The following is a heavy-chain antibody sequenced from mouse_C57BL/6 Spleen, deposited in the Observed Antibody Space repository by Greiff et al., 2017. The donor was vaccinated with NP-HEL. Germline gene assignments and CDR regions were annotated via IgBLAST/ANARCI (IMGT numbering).Heavy chain of an antibody. CDR1: GYSFTGYY. J-gene: IGHJ2*01. V-gene: IGHV1-42*01. CDR3: ARWKEWLLRGFDY. CDR2: INPSTGGT. D-gene: IGHD2-3*01. Sequence: EVKLVESGPELVKPGASVKISCKASGYSFTGYYMNWVKQSPEKSLEWIGEINPSTGGTTYNQKFKAKATLTVDKSSSTAYMQLKSLTSEDSAVYYCARWKEWLLRGFDYWGQGTTLTVSS.